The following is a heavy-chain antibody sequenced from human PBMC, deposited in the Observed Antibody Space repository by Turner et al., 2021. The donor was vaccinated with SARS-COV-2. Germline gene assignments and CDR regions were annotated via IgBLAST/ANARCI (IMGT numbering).Heavy chain of an antibody. CDR1: GGSISSSSYY. V-gene: IGHV4-39*01. CDR2: INYSGST. CDR3: ARRRFMSGYSFDY. Sequence: QLQLQDSGPGQVKSSETLSLTCTVSGGSISSSSYYWGWFRQPPGQGLEWIGGINYSGSTYYNPSLKSRVTISVDTSKNQYSLKLRSVTAADTAVYYCARRRFMSGYSFDYWGQGTLVTVSS. D-gene: IGHD3-3*01. J-gene: IGHJ4*02.